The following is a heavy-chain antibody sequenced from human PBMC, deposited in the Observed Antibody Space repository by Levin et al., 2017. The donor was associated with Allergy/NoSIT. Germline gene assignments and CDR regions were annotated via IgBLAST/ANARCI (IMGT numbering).Heavy chain of an antibody. CDR1: GFTFSNYV. J-gene: IGHJ6*02. CDR2: ISHDGTNQ. CDR3: VKQMTMRVVANGFGLDV. V-gene: IGHV3-30*18. Sequence: GGSLRLSCAASGFTFSNYVMHWVRQAPGKGLEWVAVISHDGTNQYYTDSVTGRFTISRDNSKSTLYLQMNRLGAEDTAVDYCVKQMTMRVVANGFGLDVWGQGTTVTVSS. D-gene: IGHD3-22*01.